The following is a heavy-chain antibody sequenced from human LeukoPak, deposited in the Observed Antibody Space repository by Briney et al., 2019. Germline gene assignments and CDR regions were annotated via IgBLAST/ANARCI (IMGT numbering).Heavy chain of an antibody. CDR2: INHSGST. CDR1: GGSISSGGYY. CDR3: ARGCPLRYFDSLGSWYFDL. J-gene: IGHJ2*01. Sequence: SQTLSLTCTVSGGSISSGGYYWSWIRQPPGKGLEWIGEINHSGSTNYNPSLKSRVTISVDTSKNQFSLKLSSVTAADTAVYYCARGCPLRYFDSLGSWYFDLWGRGTLVTVSS. D-gene: IGHD3-9*01. V-gene: IGHV4-30-2*01.